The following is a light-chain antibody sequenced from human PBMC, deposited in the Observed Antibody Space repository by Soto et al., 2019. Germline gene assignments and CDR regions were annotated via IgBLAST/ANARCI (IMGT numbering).Light chain of an antibody. J-gene: IGKJ1*01. Sequence: DIQMTQSPSTLSASVGDRVTITCRASQSISFWLAWYQQKPGKAPKLLIYKASSLESGAPSRFSGSGSGTEFTLTISSLQPDDFATYYCHQYNSYWTFGQGTKVDVK. V-gene: IGKV1-5*03. CDR2: KAS. CDR3: HQYNSYWT. CDR1: QSISFW.